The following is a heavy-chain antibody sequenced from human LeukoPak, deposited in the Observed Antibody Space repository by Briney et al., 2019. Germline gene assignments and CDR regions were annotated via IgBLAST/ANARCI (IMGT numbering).Heavy chain of an antibody. D-gene: IGHD3-9*01. CDR2: IYCSGST. CDR1: GGSISSHY. CDR3: ARDRGWEYYDILTGFGYYYYMDV. Sequence: SQTLSLTCTVSGGSISSHYWSWIRQPPGKGLEWIGYIYCSGSTNYNPSLKSRVTISVDTSKNQFSLKLSSVTAAGTAVYYCARDRGWEYYDILTGFGYYYYMDVWGKGTTVTVSS. V-gene: IGHV4-59*11. J-gene: IGHJ6*03.